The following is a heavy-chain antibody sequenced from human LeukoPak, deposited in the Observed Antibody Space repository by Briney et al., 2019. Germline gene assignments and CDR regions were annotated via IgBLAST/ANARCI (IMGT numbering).Heavy chain of an antibody. V-gene: IGHV3-23*01. CDR2: ISGSGGST. CDR3: AKSGVSGSYFRDYFDY. D-gene: IGHD1-26*01. Sequence: GGSLRLSCAASGFTFSSYAMSWVRQAPGKGLEWVSAISGSGGSTYYADSVKGRFTISRDNSKSTLYLQMNSLRAEDTAVYYCAKSGVSGSYFRDYFDYWGQGTLVTVSS. CDR1: GFTFSSYA. J-gene: IGHJ4*02.